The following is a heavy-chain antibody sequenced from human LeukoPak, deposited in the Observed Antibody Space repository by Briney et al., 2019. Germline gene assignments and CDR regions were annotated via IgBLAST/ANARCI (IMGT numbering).Heavy chain of an antibody. CDR1: GFTFSSYA. Sequence: PGGSPRLSCAASGFTFSSYAMHGVRQAPGKGLEWVAVISYDGGNKYYADSVKGRFTISSDNSKNTLYLQMNSLRAEDTAVYYCARASPYSYGFDYWGQGTLVTVSS. J-gene: IGHJ4*02. CDR3: ARASPYSYGFDY. CDR2: ISYDGGNK. D-gene: IGHD5-18*01. V-gene: IGHV3-30-3*01.